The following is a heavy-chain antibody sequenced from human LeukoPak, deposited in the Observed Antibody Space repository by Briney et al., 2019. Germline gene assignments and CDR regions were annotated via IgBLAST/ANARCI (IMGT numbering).Heavy chain of an antibody. V-gene: IGHV4-34*01. CDR3: ARGSDTAMALAYFDY. J-gene: IGHJ4*02. CDR2: INHSGST. CDR1: GFTFGDYA. Sequence: GSLRLSCTVSGFTFGDYAINWVRQAPGKGLEWIGEINHSGSTNDNPSLKSRVTISVDTSKNQFSLKLSSVTAADTAVYYCARGSDTAMALAYFDYWGQGTVVTVSS. D-gene: IGHD5-18*01.